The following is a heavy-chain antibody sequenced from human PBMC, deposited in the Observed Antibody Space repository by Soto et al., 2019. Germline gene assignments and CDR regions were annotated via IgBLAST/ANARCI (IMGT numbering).Heavy chain of an antibody. CDR2: MNPNSGNT. CDR1: GYTFTSYD. J-gene: IGHJ4*02. D-gene: IGHD2-15*01. V-gene: IGHV1-8*01. CDR3: ARGRAYCSGGSCYRDARFFDY. Sequence: ASVKVSCKASGYTFTSYDINWVRQATGQGLEWMGWMNPNSGNTGYAQKFQGRVTMTRNTSISTAYMELSSLRSEDTAVYYCARGRAYCSGGSCYRDARFFDYWGQGTLVTVSS.